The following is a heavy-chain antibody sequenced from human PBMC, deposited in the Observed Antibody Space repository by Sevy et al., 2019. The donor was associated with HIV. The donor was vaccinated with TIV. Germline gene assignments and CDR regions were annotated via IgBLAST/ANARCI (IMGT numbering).Heavy chain of an antibody. CDR3: AGDTGGIGMDV. J-gene: IGHJ6*02. CDR1: GFSFSSHW. CDR2: INPDGSAK. V-gene: IGHV3-7*01. D-gene: IGHD6-13*01. Sequence: GGSLRLSCAASGFSFSSHWMSWVRQAPGKGLEWVANINPDGSAKYYVDSVKGRFTISGDNAKKSLSLQMNSLRAGETAMYYCAGDTGGIGMDVWGQGTTVTVSS.